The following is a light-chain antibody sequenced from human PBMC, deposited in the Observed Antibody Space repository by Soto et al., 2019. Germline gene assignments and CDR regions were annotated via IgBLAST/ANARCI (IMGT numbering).Light chain of an antibody. Sequence: EIQMTQSPSSLSASVGDRVTITCRASQAIYNYLAWYQQKPGKVPTLLISAASTLQSGVPSRFSGSGSGTDFTLTISSLQPEDVATYYCQKFSAVPTFGGGTKVEI. V-gene: IGKV1-27*01. CDR2: AAS. CDR3: QKFSAVPT. CDR1: QAIYNY. J-gene: IGKJ4*01.